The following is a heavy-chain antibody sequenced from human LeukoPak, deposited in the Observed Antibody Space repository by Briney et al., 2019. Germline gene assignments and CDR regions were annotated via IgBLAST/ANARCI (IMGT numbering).Heavy chain of an antibody. D-gene: IGHD2-15*01. CDR3: SGCSGGSCDTIDY. CDR2: IKSKTDGGTT. V-gene: IGHV3-15*01. J-gene: IGHJ4*02. CDR1: GFTFSNAW. Sequence: NPGGSLRLSCAASGFTFSNAWMSWVRQAPGRGLEWVGRIKSKTDGGTTDYAAPVKGRFTISGDDSKNTLYLQMNSLKTEDTAVYYCSGCSGGSCDTIDYWGQGTLVTVSS.